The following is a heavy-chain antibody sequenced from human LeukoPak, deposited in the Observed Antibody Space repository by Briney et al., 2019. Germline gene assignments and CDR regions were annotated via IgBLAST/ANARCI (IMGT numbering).Heavy chain of an antibody. D-gene: IGHD3-22*01. Sequence: SETLSLTCAVSGFSVSSGYYWGWIRQPPGKGLEWIGTINHSGSTFYNPSLKSRVTTSVDTSKNQFSLRLSSVTAADTAVYYCARGYHDFSGYWLSYFDYWGQGTLVTVSS. CDR1: GFSVSSGYY. CDR3: ARGYHDFSGYWLSYFDY. V-gene: IGHV4-38-2*01. CDR2: INHSGST. J-gene: IGHJ4*02.